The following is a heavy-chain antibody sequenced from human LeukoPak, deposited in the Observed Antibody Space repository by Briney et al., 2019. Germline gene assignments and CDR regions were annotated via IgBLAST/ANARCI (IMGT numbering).Heavy chain of an antibody. CDR3: ARYDGGVAIDY. V-gene: IGHV3-7*01. Sequence: GGSLRLSCAASGFIFSYYWMSWVRQAPGKGLEWVANIKEDGSDKYYVDPVKGRFTISRHNAENSLYLQMNSLRAEDTAVYYCARYDGGVAIDYWGQGTLVTVSS. CDR1: GFIFSYYW. CDR2: IKEDGSDK. D-gene: IGHD3-16*01. J-gene: IGHJ4*02.